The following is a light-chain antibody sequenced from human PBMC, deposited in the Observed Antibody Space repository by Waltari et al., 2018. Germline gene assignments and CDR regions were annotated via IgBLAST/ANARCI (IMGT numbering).Light chain of an antibody. CDR3: MQGTHPPQT. CDR1: QSLIHSNGNTY. CDR2: KIS. Sequence: DVVMTQSPLSLPVTLGQPASISCRSSQSLIHSNGNTYLNWFQQRPGQSPRRLIYKISNRDSGVPDRFSGRGSGTDFTLKISRVEAEDVGVYYCMQGTHPPQTFGGGTKVEIK. V-gene: IGKV2-30*02. J-gene: IGKJ4*01.